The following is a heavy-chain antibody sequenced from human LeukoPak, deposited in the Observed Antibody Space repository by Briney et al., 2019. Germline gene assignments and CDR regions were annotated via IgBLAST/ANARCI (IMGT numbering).Heavy chain of an antibody. V-gene: IGHV4-59*01. CDR3: ARAEGSSWPVYYYGMDV. J-gene: IGHJ6*02. CDR2: IYYSGST. CDR1: GGSISSYY. Sequence: SETLSLTCTVSGGSISSYYWSWIRQPPGKGLEWIGYIYYSGSTNYNPSLKSRVTISVDTSKNQFSLKLSSVTAADTAVYYRARAEGSSWPVYYYGMDVWGQGTTVTVSS. D-gene: IGHD6-13*01.